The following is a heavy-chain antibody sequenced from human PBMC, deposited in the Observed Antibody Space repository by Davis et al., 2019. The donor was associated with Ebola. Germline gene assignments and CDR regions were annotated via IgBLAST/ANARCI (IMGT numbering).Heavy chain of an antibody. V-gene: IGHV3-21*03. Sequence: LVKGRFTISRDNAKNSLYLQMNSLKSEDTAVYYCTRTPTAGLWGQGTLVTVAS. J-gene: IGHJ4*02. D-gene: IGHD6-13*01. CDR3: TRTPTAGL.